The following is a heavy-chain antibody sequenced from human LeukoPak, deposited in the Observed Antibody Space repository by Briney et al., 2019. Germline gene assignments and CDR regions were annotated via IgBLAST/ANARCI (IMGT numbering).Heavy chain of an antibody. Sequence: SETLSLTCAVCGGSFSGYYWSWIRQPPGKGLEWIGEINHSGSTNYNPSLKSRVTISVDTSKNQFSLKLSSVTAADTAVYYCARGALFDYWGQGTLVTVSS. J-gene: IGHJ4*02. CDR2: INHSGST. D-gene: IGHD3-3*02. V-gene: IGHV4-34*01. CDR1: GGSFSGYY. CDR3: ARGALFDY.